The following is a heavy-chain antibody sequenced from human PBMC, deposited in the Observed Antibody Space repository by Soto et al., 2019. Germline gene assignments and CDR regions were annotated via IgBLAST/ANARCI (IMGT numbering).Heavy chain of an antibody. CDR1: GFTFSSYG. V-gene: IGHV3-30*18. D-gene: IGHD1-26*01. Sequence: QVQLVESGGGVVQPGRSLRLSCAASGFTFSSYGMHWVRPAPGKGLEWVAVISYDGSNKYYADSVKGRFTIARDNSKNTLYLQMNSLRAEDTAVYYCAKVNYGIVGAAGYWGQGTLVTVSS. CDR3: AKVNYGIVGAAGY. CDR2: ISYDGSNK. J-gene: IGHJ4*02.